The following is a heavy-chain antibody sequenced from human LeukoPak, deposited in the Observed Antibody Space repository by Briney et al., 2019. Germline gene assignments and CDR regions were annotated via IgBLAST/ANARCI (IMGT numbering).Heavy chain of an antibody. V-gene: IGHV3-48*01. CDR1: GFTFSSYS. Sequence: PGGSLRLSCAASGFTFSSYSMNWVRQAPGKGLEWVSYISSSSTIYYADSVKGRFTISRDNAKNSLYLQMNSLRAEDTAVYYCARHETYYYYMDVWGKGTTVTASS. CDR2: ISSSSTI. J-gene: IGHJ6*03. CDR3: ARHETYYYYMDV.